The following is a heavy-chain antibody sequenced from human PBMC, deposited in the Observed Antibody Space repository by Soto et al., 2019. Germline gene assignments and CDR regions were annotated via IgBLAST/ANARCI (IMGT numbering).Heavy chain of an antibody. Sequence: ASVKVSCKASGYTFTSYGISWVRQAPGQGLEWMGWNSAYNGNTNYAQKLQGRVTMTTDTSTSTAYMELRSLRSDDTAVYYCARDRWGDYYDSSGYYYIPHDYWGQGTLVTVSS. CDR3: ARDRWGDYYDSSGYYYIPHDY. D-gene: IGHD3-22*01. V-gene: IGHV1-18*01. CDR1: GYTFTSYG. CDR2: NSAYNGNT. J-gene: IGHJ4*02.